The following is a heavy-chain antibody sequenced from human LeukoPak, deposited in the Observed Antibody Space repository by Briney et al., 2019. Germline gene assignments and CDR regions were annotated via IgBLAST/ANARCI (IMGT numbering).Heavy chain of an antibody. Sequence: SQTLSLTCTVSGGSISSGGYYWSWIRQHPGKGLEWIGYIYYSGSTYYNPSLKSRVTISVDTSKNQFSLKLSSVTAADTAVYYCARDAKGWNDSSGYYYPNGMDVWGQGTTVTVSS. CDR1: GGSISSGGYY. D-gene: IGHD3-22*01. CDR3: ARDAKGWNDSSGYYYPNGMDV. V-gene: IGHV4-31*03. CDR2: IYYSGST. J-gene: IGHJ6*02.